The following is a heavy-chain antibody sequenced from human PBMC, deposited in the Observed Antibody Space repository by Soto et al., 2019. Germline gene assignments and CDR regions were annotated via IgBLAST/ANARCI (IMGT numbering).Heavy chain of an antibody. V-gene: IGHV4-34*01. J-gene: IGHJ6*02. Sequence: QVQLQQWGAGLLKPSETLSLTCAVYGGSFSGYYWSWIRQPPGKGLEWIGEINHSGSTNYNPSLKSRVTISVDTSKNQFSLKLSSVTAADTAVYYCARGPEYQLPPTGMDVLGQGTTVTVSS. D-gene: IGHD2-2*01. CDR1: GGSFSGYY. CDR3: ARGPEYQLPPTGMDV. CDR2: INHSGST.